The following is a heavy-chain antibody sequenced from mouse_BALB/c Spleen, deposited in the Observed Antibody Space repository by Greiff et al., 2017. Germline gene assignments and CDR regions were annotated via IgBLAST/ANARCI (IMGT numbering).Heavy chain of an antibody. CDR1: GFDFSRYW. CDR2: INPDSSTI. CDR3: ARPRYYGSSYYFDY. D-gene: IGHD1-1*01. V-gene: IGHV4-1*02. Sequence: EVKLLESGGGLVQPGGSLKLSCAASGFDFSRYWMSWVRQAPGKGLEWIGEINPDSSTINYTPSLKDKFIISRDNAKNTLYLQMSKVRSEDTALYYCARPRYYGSSYYFDYWGQGTTLTVSS. J-gene: IGHJ2*01.